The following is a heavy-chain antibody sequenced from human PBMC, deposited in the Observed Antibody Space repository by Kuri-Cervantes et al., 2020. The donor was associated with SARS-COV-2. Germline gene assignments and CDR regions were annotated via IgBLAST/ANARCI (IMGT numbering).Heavy chain of an antibody. Sequence: GESLKISCAASGFTFSSYWMSWVRQAPGKGLEWVANIKQDGSEKYYVDSVKGRFTISRDNAKNSLYLQMNSLRAEDTAVYYCAKDPQLGDAFDIWGQGTMVTVSS. V-gene: IGHV3-7*03. CDR3: AKDPQLGDAFDI. D-gene: IGHD6-6*01. CDR1: GFTFSSYW. CDR2: IKQDGSEK. J-gene: IGHJ3*02.